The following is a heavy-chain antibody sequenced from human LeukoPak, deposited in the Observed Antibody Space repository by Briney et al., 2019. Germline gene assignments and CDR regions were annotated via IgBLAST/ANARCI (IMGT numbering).Heavy chain of an antibody. CDR1: GFTFSTYN. Sequence: GGSLRLSCAASGFTFSTYNMHWVRQAPGKGLEWVLYISSSSVYKDYAGSLQGRFTISRDNAKTSLYLQINSLRPEDTAVYYCARPYYYSSGSLPYWGQGTLVTVSS. J-gene: IGHJ4*02. D-gene: IGHD3-10*01. V-gene: IGHV3-21*01. CDR2: ISSSSVYK. CDR3: ARPYYYSSGSLPY.